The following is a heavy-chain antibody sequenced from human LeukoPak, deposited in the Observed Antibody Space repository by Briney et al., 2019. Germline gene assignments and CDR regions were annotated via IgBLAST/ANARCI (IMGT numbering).Heavy chain of an antibody. Sequence: QTGGSLRLSCAASGFIVSGDFMSWVRQAPGKGLEWVSVISGSGGSTYYADSVKGRFTISRDNSKNTLYLQMNSLRAEDTAVYYCAKLLSSGYSTGGDYWGQGTLVTVSS. V-gene: IGHV3-23*01. J-gene: IGHJ4*02. CDR1: GFIVSGDF. CDR3: AKLLSSGYSTGGDY. D-gene: IGHD3-22*01. CDR2: ISGSGGST.